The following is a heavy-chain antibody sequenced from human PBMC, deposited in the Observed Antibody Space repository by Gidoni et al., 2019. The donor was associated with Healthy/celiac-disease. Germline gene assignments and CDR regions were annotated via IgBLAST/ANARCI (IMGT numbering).Heavy chain of an antibody. CDR3: ARHVGEAHIVVVIAYYYYYMDV. CDR1: GGSISSSSYY. D-gene: IGHD2-21*01. Sequence: QLQLQESGPGLVKPSETLSLTCTVSGGSISSSSYYWGWIRQPPGKGLEWIGSIYYSGSTYYNPSLKSRVTISVDTSKNQFSLKLSSVTAADTAVYYCARHVGEAHIVVVIAYYYYYMDVWGKGTTVTVSS. V-gene: IGHV4-39*01. CDR2: IYYSGST. J-gene: IGHJ6*03.